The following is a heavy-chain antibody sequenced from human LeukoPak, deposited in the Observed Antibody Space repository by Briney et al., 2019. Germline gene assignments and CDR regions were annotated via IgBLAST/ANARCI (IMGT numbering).Heavy chain of an antibody. CDR3: ANSAGDILTGHQKVDAFDI. CDR2: ISGSGGTT. CDR1: GFTFSSYS. D-gene: IGHD3-9*01. V-gene: IGHV3-23*01. J-gene: IGHJ3*02. Sequence: TSGSLRLSCAASGFTFSSYSMSWVRQPPGKGLEWVSAISGSGGTTYYADSVKGRFTISRDNSKNSMYLQMNSVRAEDTAVYYCANSAGDILTGHQKVDAFDIWGQGTMVTVSS.